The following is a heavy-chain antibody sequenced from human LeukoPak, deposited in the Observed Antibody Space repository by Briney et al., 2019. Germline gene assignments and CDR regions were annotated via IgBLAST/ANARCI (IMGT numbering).Heavy chain of an antibody. CDR1: GFTFSSYW. Sequence: GGSLRLSCAASGFTFSSYWMRWVRQAPGKGLEGVANIKQDGSQKYYVDSVKGQFTISRDNAKNSLYLQMNSLRAEDTAMYYCTCPSAAGPNWGQGTLVTVSS. CDR3: TCPSAAGPN. J-gene: IGHJ4*02. CDR2: IKQDGSQK. V-gene: IGHV3-7*03. D-gene: IGHD6-13*01.